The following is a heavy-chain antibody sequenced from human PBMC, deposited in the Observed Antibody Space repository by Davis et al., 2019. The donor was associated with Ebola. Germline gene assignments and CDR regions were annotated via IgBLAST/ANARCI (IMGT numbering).Heavy chain of an antibody. CDR1: GFTFSSYG. V-gene: IGHV3-33*01. J-gene: IGHJ4*02. D-gene: IGHD6-25*01. CDR2: IWYDGSNK. Sequence: PGGSLRLSCAASGFTFSSYGMHWVRQAPGKGLEWVAVIWYDGSNKYYADSVKGRFTISRDNSKNTLYLQMNSLRAEDTAVYYCARGSSHIAAEDYWGQGTLVTVSS. CDR3: ARGSSHIAAEDY.